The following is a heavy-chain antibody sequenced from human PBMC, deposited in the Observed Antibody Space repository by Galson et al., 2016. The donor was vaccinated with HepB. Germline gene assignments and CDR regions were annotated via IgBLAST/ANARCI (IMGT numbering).Heavy chain of an antibody. Sequence: SLRLSCAASGFIFTNYGMSWVRRAPGKGLEWVAAISGRGDYIYYADSVKGRFTISRDSSTNTLSLQMNGLRADDTAVYYCAKGAISGTPSGVDDWGQGTLATVSS. CDR3: AKGAISGTPSGVDD. V-gene: IGHV3-23*01. CDR1: GFIFTNYG. CDR2: ISGRGDYI. J-gene: IGHJ4*02. D-gene: IGHD1-20*01.